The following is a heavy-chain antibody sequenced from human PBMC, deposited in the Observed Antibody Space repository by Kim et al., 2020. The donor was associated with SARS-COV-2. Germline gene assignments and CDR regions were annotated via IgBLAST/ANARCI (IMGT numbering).Heavy chain of an antibody. CDR3: VKGGYCSGGSCSSFDY. Sequence: SVKGRFTISRYNSKNTLYLQMSSLRAEDTAVYYCVKGGYCSGGSCSSFDYWGQGTLVTVSS. J-gene: IGHJ4*02. D-gene: IGHD2-15*01. V-gene: IGHV3-64D*06.